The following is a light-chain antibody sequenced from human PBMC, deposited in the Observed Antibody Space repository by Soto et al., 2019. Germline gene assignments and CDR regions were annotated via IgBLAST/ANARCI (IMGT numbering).Light chain of an antibody. Sequence: IPMTPSPSTPSASVGDRGTNPFPASQSISSWLAWYQQKPGKAPKLLIYKASSLESGVPSRFSGSGSGTEFTLTITSLQPDDFATYYCQQYNTYWTFGQGTKVDIK. CDR1: QSISSW. CDR2: KAS. CDR3: QQYNTYWT. J-gene: IGKJ1*01. V-gene: IGKV1-5*03.